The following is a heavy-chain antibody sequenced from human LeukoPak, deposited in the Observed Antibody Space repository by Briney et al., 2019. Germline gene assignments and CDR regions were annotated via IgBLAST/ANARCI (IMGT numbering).Heavy chain of an antibody. CDR1: GGSISSYY. Sequence: SETLSLTCTVFGGSISSYYWSWIRQPPGKGLEWIGYIYNSGSTKYNPSLKSRVTIPVDTPKNQISLNLSSVTAADTAVYYCARGGVNWTFDYWGQGTLVTVSS. D-gene: IGHD1-20*01. CDR2: IYNSGST. V-gene: IGHV4-59*01. J-gene: IGHJ4*02. CDR3: ARGGVNWTFDY.